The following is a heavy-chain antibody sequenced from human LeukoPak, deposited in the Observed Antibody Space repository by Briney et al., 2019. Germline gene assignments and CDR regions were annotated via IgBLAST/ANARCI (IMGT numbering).Heavy chain of an antibody. CDR1: GYTLTELS. Sequence: GASVKVSCKVSGYTLTELSMHWVRQAPGKGLEWMGGFDPEDGETIYAQKFQGRVTMTEDTSTDTAYMELSSLRSEDTAVYYCATDSMVRGVQSGPRGYFDLWGRGTLVTVSS. D-gene: IGHD3-10*01. V-gene: IGHV1-24*01. J-gene: IGHJ2*01. CDR3: ATDSMVRGVQSGPRGYFDL. CDR2: FDPEDGET.